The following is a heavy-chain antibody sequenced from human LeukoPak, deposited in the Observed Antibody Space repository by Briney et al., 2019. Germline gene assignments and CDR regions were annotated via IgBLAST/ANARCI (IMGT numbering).Heavy chain of an antibody. Sequence: GGSLRLSCAASGFTLSNYWMTWVRQAPGRGLEWVANIKYDESEKYYVNSVKGRFTISRDNTKNSADLQMNSLRAEDTAVYFCAKLDYYDTHWGQGTLVTVSS. J-gene: IGHJ4*02. V-gene: IGHV3-7*05. D-gene: IGHD3-22*01. CDR1: GFTLSNYW. CDR3: AKLDYYDTH. CDR2: IKYDESEK.